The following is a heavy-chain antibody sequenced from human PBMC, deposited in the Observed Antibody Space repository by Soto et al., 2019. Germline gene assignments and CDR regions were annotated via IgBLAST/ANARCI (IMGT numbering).Heavy chain of an antibody. V-gene: IGHV1-2*02. CDR2: INPNNGDT. Sequence: QVQLAHSGPEVKKPGASVKVSCKASGDTLTNSYLHWVRQAPGQGLEWLGWINPNNGDTNYAQKFRGRVTMTRDTSNNTVYMALTRLTSDDTAVYFCARRVVPTTYFDSWGQGTPVTVSS. CDR3: ARRVVPTTYFDS. J-gene: IGHJ4*02. CDR1: GDTLTNSY. D-gene: IGHD2-2*01.